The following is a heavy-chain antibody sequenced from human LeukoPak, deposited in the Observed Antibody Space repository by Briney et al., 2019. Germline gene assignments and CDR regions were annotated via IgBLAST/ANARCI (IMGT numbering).Heavy chain of an antibody. V-gene: IGHV3-53*01. J-gene: IGHJ3*02. CDR3: ARENSSSWAADAFDI. CDR2: IYSGGST. D-gene: IGHD6-13*01. CDR1: GFTVSSNY. Sequence: GGSLRLSCAASGFTVSSNYMSWVRQAPGKGLEWVSVIYSGGSTYYADSVKGRFTISRDNSKNTLYLQMNSLRAEDTAVYYCARENSSSWAADAFDIWAKGQWSPSPQ.